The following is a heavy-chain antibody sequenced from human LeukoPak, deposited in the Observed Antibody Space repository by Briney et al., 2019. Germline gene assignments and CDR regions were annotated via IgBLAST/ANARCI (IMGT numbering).Heavy chain of an antibody. CDR3: AREILMGWFDL. CDR2: ISSSGSTI. CDR1: GFTFSTYG. V-gene: IGHV3-48*04. D-gene: IGHD3-16*01. J-gene: IGHJ5*02. Sequence: GGSLRLSCAASGFTFSTYGMSWVRQAPGKGLEWVSYISSSGSTIYYADSVKGRFTISRDNAKNSLYLQMNSLRAEDTAVYYCAREILMGWFDLWGQGTLVTVSS.